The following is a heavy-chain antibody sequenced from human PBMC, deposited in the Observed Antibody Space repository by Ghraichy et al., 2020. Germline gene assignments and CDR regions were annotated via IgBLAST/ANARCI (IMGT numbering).Heavy chain of an antibody. J-gene: IGHJ4*02. D-gene: IGHD6-19*01. CDR3: AREESGGWANYFDY. CDR1: GDSISDYY. V-gene: IGHV4-4*07. CDR2: IHSSGIS. Sequence: SQTLSLTCTVSGDSISDYYWTWIRQPAGKGLEWIGRIHSSGISSYSPSLRSRATLSVDTSKNQFSLKLNSVTAADTAVYYCAREESGGWANYFDYWGQGTLVTVSS.